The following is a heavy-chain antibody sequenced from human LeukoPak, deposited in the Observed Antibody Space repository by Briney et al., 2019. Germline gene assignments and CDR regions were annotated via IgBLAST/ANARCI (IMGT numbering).Heavy chain of an antibody. D-gene: IGHD3-9*01. CDR1: GFTVSSNY. CDR3: ASLDRSPYNHYDILTGFKDAFDI. Sequence: GGSLRLSCATSGFTVSSNYMSWVRQGPGKGLECVSVISNDGDTYYADSVKGRFTISRDTSKNTVSLQMNSLRAEDTAVYYCASLDRSPYNHYDILTGFKDAFDIWGQGTMVTVSS. V-gene: IGHV3-53*01. CDR2: ISNDGDT. J-gene: IGHJ3*02.